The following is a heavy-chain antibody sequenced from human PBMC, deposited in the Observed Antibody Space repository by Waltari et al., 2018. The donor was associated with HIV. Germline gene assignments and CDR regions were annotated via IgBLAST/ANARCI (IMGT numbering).Heavy chain of an antibody. D-gene: IGHD6-6*01. CDR2: INPDTGNP. CDR1: GYSITSHA. CDR3: ARTLVSSGLVRFDP. V-gene: IGHV7-4-1*02. Sequence: QVQLVQSGSELKKPGASVRVSCKASGYSITSHAINWVRQAPGQGLEWMGWINPDTGNPTCAPGFTGRFVFSVDSTVRTAYLQMSSLMVDDTAVYYCARTLVSSGLVRFDPWGQGTLVTVSS. J-gene: IGHJ5*02.